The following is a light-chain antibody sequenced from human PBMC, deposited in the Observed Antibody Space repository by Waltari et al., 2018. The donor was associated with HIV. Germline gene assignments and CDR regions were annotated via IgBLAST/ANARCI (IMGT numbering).Light chain of an antibody. CDR3: AAWDDSLSGLVV. CDR2: SNN. Sequence: QSVLTQPPSASGTPGQRVTISCSGSRSNLGSNTVNWYQQLPGTAPRLLIYSNNQRPSGVPDRFSGSKSGTSASLAISGLQSEDEADYYCAAWDDSLSGLVVFGGGTKLTVL. V-gene: IGLV1-44*01. J-gene: IGLJ2*01. CDR1: RSNLGSNT.